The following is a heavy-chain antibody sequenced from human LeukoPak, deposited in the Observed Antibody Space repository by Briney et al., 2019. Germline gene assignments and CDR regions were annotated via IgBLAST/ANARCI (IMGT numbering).Heavy chain of an antibody. V-gene: IGHV3-7*03. CDR1: GFTFSSYW. J-gene: IGHJ4*02. CDR2: INHNGNVN. CDR3: AKEGIEADSSGYYYNHFDY. D-gene: IGHD3-22*01. Sequence: GGSLRLSCAASGFTFSSYWMNWARQAPGKGLEWVASINHNGNVNYYVDSVKGRFTISRDNAKNTLYLQMNSLGAEDTAVYYCAKEGIEADSSGYYYNHFDYWGQGTLVTVSS.